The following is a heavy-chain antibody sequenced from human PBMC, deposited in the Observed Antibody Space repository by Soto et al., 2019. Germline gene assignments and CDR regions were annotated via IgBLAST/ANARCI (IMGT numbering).Heavy chain of an antibody. V-gene: IGHV3-9*01. Sequence: GGPLRSLCAASAFKVDDYAMHWVRQAPGKGVGWVSGINWNSGSIGYVDSVKGRFTISRDNAKNSLYLQMNSLRTEDTALYYCAKKYIGKGSYYYYFGVDVWGQGTTVTVSS. CDR1: AFKVDDYA. CDR2: INWNSGSI. J-gene: IGHJ6*02. D-gene: IGHD5-12*01. CDR3: AKKYIGKGSYYYYFGVDV.